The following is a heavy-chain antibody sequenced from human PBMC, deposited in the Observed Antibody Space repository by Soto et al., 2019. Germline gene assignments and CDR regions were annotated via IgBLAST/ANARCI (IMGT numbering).Heavy chain of an antibody. Sequence: GGSLRLSCAVSGLTFSSYWMTWVRQAPGKGLEWVANIKQDGSEKYYVDSVKGRFTISRDNAKNSLYLQMNNLRVEDTAVYYCARGEAIGDDPWGHGTLVTVSS. CDR3: ARGEAIGDDP. J-gene: IGHJ5*02. D-gene: IGHD3-10*01. CDR1: GLTFSSYW. V-gene: IGHV3-7*01. CDR2: IKQDGSEK.